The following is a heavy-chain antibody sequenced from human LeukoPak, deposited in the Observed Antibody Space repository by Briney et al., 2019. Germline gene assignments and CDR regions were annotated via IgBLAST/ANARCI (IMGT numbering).Heavy chain of an antibody. V-gene: IGHV3-48*01. Sequence: PGGSLRLSCAASGFTFSSYSMNWVRQAPGKGLEWVSYISSSSSVIYNADSVKGRFTISRDNAKNSLYLQMNSLRAEDTAVYYCARDGESRLGYWGQGTLVTVSS. D-gene: IGHD3-16*01. CDR1: GFTFSSYS. CDR2: ISSSSSVI. J-gene: IGHJ4*02. CDR3: ARDGESRLGY.